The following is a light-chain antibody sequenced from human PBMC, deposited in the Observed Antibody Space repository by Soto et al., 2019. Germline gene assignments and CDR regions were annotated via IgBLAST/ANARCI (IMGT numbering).Light chain of an antibody. CDR2: EVN. Sequence: QSALTQPASLSGSPGQSISISCTGTSSDIGAYYYVSWFQQHPGKAPKLMISEVNNRPSGVSNRFSGSKSGNTAYLTISGLQVEDEAEYFCLSFTTTSTHVFGKGTKVTVL. CDR1: SSDIGAYYY. CDR3: LSFTTTSTHV. J-gene: IGLJ1*01. V-gene: IGLV2-14*01.